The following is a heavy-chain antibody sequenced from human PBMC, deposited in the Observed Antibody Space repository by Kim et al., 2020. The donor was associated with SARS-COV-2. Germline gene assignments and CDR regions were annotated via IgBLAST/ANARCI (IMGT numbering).Heavy chain of an antibody. CDR3: ARYSFGVYYYYGMDV. D-gene: IGHD5-18*01. Sequence: GGSLRLSCAASGFSFGYYWMTWVRQAPGKGLEWVANIKHDESEKAYVDSVKGRFTVSRYNAKNSLYLQMNSVRAEDSAVYYCARYSFGVYYYYGMDVWGRGTAVTVPS. V-gene: IGHV3-7*01. CDR1: GFSFGYYW. CDR2: IKHDESEK. J-gene: IGHJ6*02.